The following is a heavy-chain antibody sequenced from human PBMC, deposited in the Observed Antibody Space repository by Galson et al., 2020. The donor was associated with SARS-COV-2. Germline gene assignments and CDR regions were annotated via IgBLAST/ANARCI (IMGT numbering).Heavy chain of an antibody. CDR1: GFPFSSYS. J-gene: IGHJ6*02. CDR3: ARVACMATTAANYYYYGLDV. D-gene: IGHD2-2*01. V-gene: IGHV3-21*01. CDR2: ISAGSSYI. Sequence: GGSLRLSCAASGFPFSSYSMNWVRQAPGKGLEWVSSISAGSSYIYYADSVRGRFTISRDNAKNSLYLQMNSLRADDTAVYYCARVACMATTAANYYYYGLDVWGPGTTVTVSS.